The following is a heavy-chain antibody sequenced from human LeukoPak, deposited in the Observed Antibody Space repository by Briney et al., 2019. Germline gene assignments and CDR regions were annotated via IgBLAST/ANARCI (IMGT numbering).Heavy chain of an antibody. Sequence: PGGSLKLSCAASGFTFSGSAMHWVRQAPGKGLEWVAVISYDGSNKYYADSVKGRFTISRDNSKNTLYLQMNSLRAEDTAVYYCARGDPYSSGFLNYFDNWGQGTLVTVSS. CDR1: GFTFSGSA. D-gene: IGHD6-19*01. V-gene: IGHV3-30-3*01. J-gene: IGHJ4*02. CDR2: ISYDGSNK. CDR3: ARGDPYSSGFLNYFDN.